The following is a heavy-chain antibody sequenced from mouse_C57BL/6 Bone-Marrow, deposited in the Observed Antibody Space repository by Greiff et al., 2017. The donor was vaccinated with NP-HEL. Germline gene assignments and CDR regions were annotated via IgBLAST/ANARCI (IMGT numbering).Heavy chain of an antibody. Sequence: VQLKQSGAELVRPGASVKLSCTASGFNIKDDYMHWVKQRPEQGLEWIGWIDPENGDTEYASKFQGKATITADTSSHTAYLQLSSLTAEDTAVYYCTNWDFDYWGQGTTLTVSS. CDR3: TNWDFDY. J-gene: IGHJ2*01. D-gene: IGHD4-1*01. V-gene: IGHV14-4*01. CDR2: IDPENGDT. CDR1: GFNIKDDY.